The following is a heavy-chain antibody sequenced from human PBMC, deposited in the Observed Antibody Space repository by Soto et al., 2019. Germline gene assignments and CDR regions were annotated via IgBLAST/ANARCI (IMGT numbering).Heavy chain of an antibody. Sequence: PGGSLRLSCAASGFILSSYGMHWVRQAPGKGLEWVAVISYDGSNKYYADSVKGRFTISRDISKNTLYLQMNSLRAEDTAVYYCAKDFLLFGELCPWFDPWGQGSLVTVSS. CDR2: ISYDGSNK. J-gene: IGHJ5*02. CDR1: GFILSSYG. CDR3: AKDFLLFGELCPWFDP. V-gene: IGHV3-30*18. D-gene: IGHD3-10*01.